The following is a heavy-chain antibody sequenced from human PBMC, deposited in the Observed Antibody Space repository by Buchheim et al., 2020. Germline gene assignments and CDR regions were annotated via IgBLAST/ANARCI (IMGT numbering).Heavy chain of an antibody. V-gene: IGHV4-34*01. J-gene: IGHJ4*02. CDR3: ARTPYYDILTGYDY. CDR2: INHSGST. D-gene: IGHD3-9*01. Sequence: QVQLQQWGAGLLKPSETLSLTCAVYGGSFSGYYWSWIRQPPGKGLEWIGEINHSGSTNYNPSLTSRVTISVHTPKNQFSLQLSSVTAADTAVYYCARTPYYDILTGYDYWGQGTL. CDR1: GGSFSGYY.